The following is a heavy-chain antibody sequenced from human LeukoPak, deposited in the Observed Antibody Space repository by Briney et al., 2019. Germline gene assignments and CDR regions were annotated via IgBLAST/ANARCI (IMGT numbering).Heavy chain of an antibody. CDR1: GFTFSSYS. D-gene: IGHD3-10*01. CDR3: ARGYGSGSYGGPGFDY. Sequence: GGSLRLSCAASGFTFSSYSMNWVRQAPGKGLEWGSSISSSSSYIYYADSVKGRFTISRDKAKTSLYLQMNSLRAEDTAVYYCARGYGSGSYGGPGFDYWGQGTLVTVSS. CDR2: ISSSSSYI. J-gene: IGHJ4*02. V-gene: IGHV3-21*01.